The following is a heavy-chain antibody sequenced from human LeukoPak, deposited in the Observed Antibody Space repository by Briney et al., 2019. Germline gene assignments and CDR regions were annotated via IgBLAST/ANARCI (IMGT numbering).Heavy chain of an antibody. V-gene: IGHV1-2*02. D-gene: IGHD6-13*01. Sequence: RASVKVSCKASGYTFTGYYMHWVRQAPGQGLEWMGWINPNSGGTNYAQKFQGRVTMTRDTSISTAYMELSRLRSDDTAVYYCARGLPRIAAAWYMDVWGKGTTVTVSS. CDR1: GYTFTGYY. J-gene: IGHJ6*03. CDR2: INPNSGGT. CDR3: ARGLPRIAAAWYMDV.